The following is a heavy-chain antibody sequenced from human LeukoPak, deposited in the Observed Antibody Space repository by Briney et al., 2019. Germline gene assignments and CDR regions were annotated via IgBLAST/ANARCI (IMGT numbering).Heavy chain of an antibody. J-gene: IGHJ4*02. CDR3: ARDKGRDGYNYENY. CDR1: GFTVSSNY. V-gene: IGHV3-66*01. CDR2: IYSGGST. D-gene: IGHD5-24*01. Sequence: PGGSLRLSCAASGFTVSSNYMSWVRQAPGKVLEWVSVIYSGGSTYYADSVKGRFTISRDNSKNTLYLQMNSLRAEDTAVYYCARDKGRDGYNYENYWGQGTLVTVSS.